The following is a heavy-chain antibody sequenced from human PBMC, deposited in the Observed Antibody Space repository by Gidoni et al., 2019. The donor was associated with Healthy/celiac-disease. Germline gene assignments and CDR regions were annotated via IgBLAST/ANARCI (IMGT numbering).Heavy chain of an antibody. Sequence: QVQLVQSGAEVKTPGSSVKLSCKASGGTFSSDAISWVRQAPGQGLEWMGGIIPIFGTANYAQKFQGRVTITADESTSTAYMELSSLRSEDTAGYYCARDSSYSSSLGLWGQGTLVTVSS. D-gene: IGHD6-13*01. CDR3: ARDSSYSSSLGL. V-gene: IGHV1-69*01. CDR1: GGTFSSDA. CDR2: IIPIFGTA. J-gene: IGHJ4*02.